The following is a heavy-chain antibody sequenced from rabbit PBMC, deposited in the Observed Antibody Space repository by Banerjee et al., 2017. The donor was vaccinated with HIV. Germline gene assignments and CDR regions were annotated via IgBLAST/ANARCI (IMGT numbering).Heavy chain of an antibody. V-gene: IGHV1S45*01. Sequence: QELLVESGGGLVQPEGSLTLTCTSSGFSFTNTYWICWVRQAPGTGLEWIGCIGAGNGGTDYATWAKGRFTISKTSSTTVTLQMTSLTAADTATYFCARDLGCVTGWNLYLWGPGTLVTVS. D-gene: IGHD7-1*01. CDR2: IGAGNGGT. CDR3: ARDLGCVTGWNLYL. CDR1: GFSFTNTYW. J-gene: IGHJ4*01.